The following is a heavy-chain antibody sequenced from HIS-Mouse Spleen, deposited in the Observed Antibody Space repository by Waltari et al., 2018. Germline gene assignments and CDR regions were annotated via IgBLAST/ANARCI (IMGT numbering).Heavy chain of an antibody. D-gene: IGHD6-19*01. J-gene: IGHJ3*02. CDR1: GGSVSSGSYY. CDR3: ASRSYSSGWYKAFDI. Sequence: QVQLQESGPGLVKPSETLSLTCTVSGGSVSSGSYYWSWIRQPPGKGLEWIRYIDYSGSTNYNPSRKSRVTISVDTSKNQFSLKLSSVTAADTAVYYCASRSYSSGWYKAFDIWGQGTMVTVSS. V-gene: IGHV4-61*01. CDR2: IDYSGST.